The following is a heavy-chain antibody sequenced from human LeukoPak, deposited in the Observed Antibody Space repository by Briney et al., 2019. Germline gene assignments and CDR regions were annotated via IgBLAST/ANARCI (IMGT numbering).Heavy chain of an antibody. D-gene: IGHD1-26*01. V-gene: IGHV3-11*06. CDR1: GFTFSDYY. CDR2: INSSSSYT. J-gene: IGHJ4*02. CDR3: ARAESGSYGFWDS. Sequence: GGSLRLSCAASGFTFSDYYMSWIRQAPGKGLEWVSYINSSSSYTNYADSVKGRFTISRDNAKNTLYLQMNSLRAEDTAVYYCARAESGSYGFWDSWGQGTLVTVSS.